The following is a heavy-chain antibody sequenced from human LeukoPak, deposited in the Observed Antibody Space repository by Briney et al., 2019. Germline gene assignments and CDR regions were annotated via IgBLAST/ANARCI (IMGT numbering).Heavy chain of an antibody. CDR2: IIPIFGTA. CDR1: GGTFSSYA. CDR3: ARAKPSVRGVTLYFDY. J-gene: IGHJ4*02. V-gene: IGHV1-69*05. Sequence: ASVKVSCKASGGTFSSYAISWVRQAPGQGLEWMGRIIPIFGTANYAQKFQGRVTITTDESTSTAYMELSSLSSVTAADTAVYYCARAKPSVRGVTLYFDYWGQGTLVTVSS. D-gene: IGHD3-10*01.